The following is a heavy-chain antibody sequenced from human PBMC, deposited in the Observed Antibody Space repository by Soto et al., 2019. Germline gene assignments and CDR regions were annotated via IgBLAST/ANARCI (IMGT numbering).Heavy chain of an antibody. V-gene: IGHV1-46*01. CDR2: INPSGGST. J-gene: IGHJ4*02. CDR3: ARVEDITMVRGVIIHPLGY. Sequence: EASVKVSCKASGYTFTSYYMHWVRQAPGQGLEWMGIINPSGGSTSYAQKFQGRVTMTRDTSTSTVYMELSSLRSEDTAVYYCARVEDITMVRGVIIHPLGYWGQGTLVTVSS. D-gene: IGHD3-10*01. CDR1: GYTFTSYY.